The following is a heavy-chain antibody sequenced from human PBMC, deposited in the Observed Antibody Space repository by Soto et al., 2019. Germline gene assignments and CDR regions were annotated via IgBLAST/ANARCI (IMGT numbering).Heavy chain of an antibody. D-gene: IGHD3-10*01. V-gene: IGHV3-15*01. CDR3: SEGSGSFDY. Sequence: EVQLVESGGGLVKPGGSLRLSCAASGFSFSNAWMSWVRQAPGKGLEWVGRIKSKTERAATDYAAPVKGRFTISRDDSKNKLSLQMNSLKTEDTAVYYCSEGSGSFDYWGQGTLVTVSS. J-gene: IGHJ4*02. CDR2: IKSKTERAAT. CDR1: GFSFSNAW.